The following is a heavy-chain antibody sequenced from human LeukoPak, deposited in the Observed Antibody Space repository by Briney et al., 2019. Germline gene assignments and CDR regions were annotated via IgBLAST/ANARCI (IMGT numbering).Heavy chain of an antibody. J-gene: IGHJ4*02. D-gene: IGHD6-13*01. CDR3: ARHIAAAGPGFDY. CDR1: GFTFSSYW. V-gene: IGHV3-74*01. Sequence: TGGSLRLSCAASGFTFSSYWMHWVRQAPGKGLVWVSRINSDGSRTSYADSVKGRFTISRDNAKNTLYLQMNSLRAEDTAVYYCARHIAAAGPGFDYWGQETLVTVSS. CDR2: INSDGSRT.